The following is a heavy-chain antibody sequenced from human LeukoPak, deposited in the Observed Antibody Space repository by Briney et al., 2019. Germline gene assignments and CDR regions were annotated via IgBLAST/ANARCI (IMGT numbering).Heavy chain of an antibody. CDR2: IYYSGST. D-gene: IGHD3-10*01. V-gene: IGHV4-39*01. CDR3: ARNEVYYGSGSSPGRYNWFDP. J-gene: IGHJ5*02. Sequence: SETLSLTCTVSGGSISSSSYYWGWIRQPPGKGLGWIGSIYYSGSTYYNPSLKSRVTISVDTSKNQFSLKLSSVTAADTAVYYCARNEVYYGSGSSPGRYNWFDPWGQGTLVTVSS. CDR1: GGSISSSSYY.